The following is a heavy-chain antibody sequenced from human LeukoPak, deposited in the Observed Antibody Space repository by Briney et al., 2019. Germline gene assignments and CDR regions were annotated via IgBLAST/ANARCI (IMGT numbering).Heavy chain of an antibody. J-gene: IGHJ3*02. D-gene: IGHD2-15*01. V-gene: IGHV3-21*01. CDR2: ISSSSTYI. CDR3: AREGIVVIHLDAFDI. CDR1: GFTFSSYG. Sequence: PGGSLRLSCAASGFTFSSYGMNWVRQAPGKGLEWVSSISSSSTYIHYADSVKGRFTISRDNAKNSVFLQMNSLRAEDTAVYYCAREGIVVIHLDAFDIWGQGTMVTVSS.